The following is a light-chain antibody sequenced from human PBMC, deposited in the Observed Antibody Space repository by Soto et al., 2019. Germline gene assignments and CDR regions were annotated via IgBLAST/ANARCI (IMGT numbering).Light chain of an antibody. J-gene: IGKJ1*01. CDR1: QSVSSNS. CDR2: GAS. V-gene: IGKV3-20*01. CDR3: QQFGGSPPSWT. Sequence: ESVLTQSPGTLSLSPGERATLSCRASQSVSSNSLAWYQQKPGQAPRLLIYGASSRATGTPDRFSGSESGTDFTLTISRLEPEDFAVYYWQQFGGSPPSWTLGQGTKVEI.